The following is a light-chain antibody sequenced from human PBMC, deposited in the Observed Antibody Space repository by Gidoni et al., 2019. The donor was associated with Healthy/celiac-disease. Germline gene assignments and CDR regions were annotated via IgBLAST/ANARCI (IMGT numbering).Light chain of an antibody. J-gene: IGLJ2*01. V-gene: IGLV3-9*01. CDR2: RDS. Sequence: SYELTQPLSVSVALGQTARITCGGNNIGSKNVHWYQKKPGQAPGLVIYRDSNRPSGIPERFSGSNSGNTATLTISRAQAGDEADYYCQVWDSSTGDVVFGGGTKLTVL. CDR1: NIGSKN. CDR3: QVWDSSTGDVV.